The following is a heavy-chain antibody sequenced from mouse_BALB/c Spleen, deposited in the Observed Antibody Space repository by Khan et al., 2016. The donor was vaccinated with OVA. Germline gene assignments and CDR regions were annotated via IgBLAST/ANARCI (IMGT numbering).Heavy chain of an antibody. V-gene: IGHV1S135*01. CDR2: FDPFSGGT. CDR1: GYSFTSYY. J-gene: IGHJ3*01. Sequence: VQLQQSGPELMKPGASVKISCKASGYSFTSYYIHWVMQSHGKSLEWIGYFDPFSGGTTYNQKFMGKATLTVDKSSSTAYIQLSNLTSEDSAVYSCTRHGDGAWFTYWGQGTLVTVSA. CDR3: TRHGDGAWFTY. D-gene: IGHD2-13*01.